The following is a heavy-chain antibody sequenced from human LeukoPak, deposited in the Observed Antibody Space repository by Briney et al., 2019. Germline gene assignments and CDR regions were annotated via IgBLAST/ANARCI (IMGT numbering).Heavy chain of an antibody. V-gene: IGHV3-23*01. Sequence: PGGSLRLSCAASGFTFSNYGMSWVRQAPGKGLEWVSAISGSGGSTYYADSVKGRFTISRDNSKNTLYLQMNSLRAEDTAVYYCAKLRIAYDAFDIWGQGTMVTVSS. J-gene: IGHJ3*02. D-gene: IGHD6-13*01. CDR2: ISGSGGST. CDR1: GFTFSNYG. CDR3: AKLRIAYDAFDI.